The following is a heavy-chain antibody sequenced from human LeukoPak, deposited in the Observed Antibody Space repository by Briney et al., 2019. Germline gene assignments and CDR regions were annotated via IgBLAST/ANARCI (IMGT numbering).Heavy chain of an antibody. CDR1: GFPFSSYW. D-gene: IGHD5-24*01. J-gene: IGHJ4*02. CDR3: TRVGYIDEGIDY. Sequence: GGSLRLSCVASGFPFSSYWMTWVRQAPGKGLEWVANIKQDGSKKSYVDSVKGRFTISRDNAKSSLYLQMNSLRAEDTAIYYCTRVGYIDEGIDYWGQGTLDTVSS. V-gene: IGHV3-7*04. CDR2: IKQDGSKK.